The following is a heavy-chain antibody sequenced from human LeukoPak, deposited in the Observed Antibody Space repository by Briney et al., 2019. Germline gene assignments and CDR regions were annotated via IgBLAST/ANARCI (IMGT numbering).Heavy chain of an antibody. Sequence: GGSLRLPCVASGFTFRKYLMNWVRQAPGKGLEWVSGISHSGSSIYYADSVKGRFTNSRDNSKNTLYLQMDRLRVEDTAVYYCAMALDYWGQGTLVTVSS. CDR3: AMALDY. V-gene: IGHV3-23*01. CDR1: GFTFRKYL. CDR2: ISHSGSSI. J-gene: IGHJ4*02.